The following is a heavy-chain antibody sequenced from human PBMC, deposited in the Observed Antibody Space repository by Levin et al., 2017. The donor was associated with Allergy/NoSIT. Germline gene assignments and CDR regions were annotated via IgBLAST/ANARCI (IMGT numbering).Heavy chain of an antibody. CDR1: GFTFSSYA. CDR2: ISYDGSNK. CDR3: ARDRGPEWLRLRDVNVGYGMDV. J-gene: IGHJ6*02. D-gene: IGHD5-12*01. V-gene: IGHV3-30*04. Sequence: SCAASGFTFSSYAMHWVRQAPGKGLEWVAVISYDGSNKYYADSVKGRFTISRDNSKNTLYLQMNSLRAEDTAVYYCARDRGPEWLRLRDVNVGYGMDVWGQGTTVTVSS.